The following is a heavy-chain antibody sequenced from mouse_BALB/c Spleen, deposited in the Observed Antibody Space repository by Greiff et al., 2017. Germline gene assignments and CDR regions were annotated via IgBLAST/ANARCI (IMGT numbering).Heavy chain of an antibody. CDR1: GYTFTSYW. V-gene: IGHV1-7*01. CDR2: INPSTGYT. CDR3: ARRDAMDY. J-gene: IGHJ4*01. Sequence: QVQLQQSGAELAKPGASVKMSCKASGYTFTSYWVHWVKQRPGQGLEWIGYINPSTGYTEYNQKFKDKATLTADKSSSTAYMQLSSLTSEDSAVYYCARRDAMDYWGQGTSVTVSS.